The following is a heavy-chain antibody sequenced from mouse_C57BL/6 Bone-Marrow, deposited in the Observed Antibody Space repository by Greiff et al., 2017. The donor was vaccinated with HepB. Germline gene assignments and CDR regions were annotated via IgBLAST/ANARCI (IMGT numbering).Heavy chain of an antibody. CDR1: GFTFSSYA. D-gene: IGHD1-1*01. J-gene: IGHJ4*01. V-gene: IGHV5-4*01. CDR3: ARDYGSSYYAMDY. CDR2: ISDGGSYT. Sequence: EVKVVESGGGLVKPGGSLKLSCAASGFTFSSYAMSWVRQTPEKRLEWVATISDGGSYTYYPDNVKGRFTISRDNAKNNLYLQMSHLKSEDTAMYYCARDYGSSYYAMDYWGQGTSVTVSS.